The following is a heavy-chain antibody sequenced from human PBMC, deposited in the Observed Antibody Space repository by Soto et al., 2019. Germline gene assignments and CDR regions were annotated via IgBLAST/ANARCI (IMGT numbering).Heavy chain of an antibody. CDR2: IWYDGSNE. CDR3: ARDTMAGNSNERGANY. J-gene: IGHJ4*02. Sequence: PGGSLRLSCAASGFTFSTFGLHWVRQVPGKGLEWVAVIWYDGSNEYYADSVKGRFTISRDNSRNTLYLQMNSLRTEDTAVYYCARDTMAGNSNERGANYWGQGTLVT. CDR1: GFTFSTFG. V-gene: IGHV3-33*01. D-gene: IGHD6-19*01.